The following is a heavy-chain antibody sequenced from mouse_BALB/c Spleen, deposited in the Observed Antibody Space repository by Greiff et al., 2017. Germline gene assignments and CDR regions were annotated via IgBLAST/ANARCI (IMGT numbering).Heavy chain of an antibody. J-gene: IGHJ3*01. CDR2: ISYSGST. CDR1: GYSITSDYA. V-gene: IGHV3-2*02. CDR3: AREGLLPFFAY. D-gene: IGHD1-1*01. Sequence: EVQLQQSGPGLVKPSQSLSLTCTVTGYSITSDYAWNWIRQFPGNKLEWMGYISYSGSTSYNPSLKSRISITRDTSKNQFFLQLNSVTTEDTATYYCAREGLLPFFAYWGQGTLVTVSA.